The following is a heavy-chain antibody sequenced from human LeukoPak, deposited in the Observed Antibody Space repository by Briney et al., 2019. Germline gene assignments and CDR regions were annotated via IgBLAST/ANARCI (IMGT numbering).Heavy chain of an antibody. CDR1: GFTFSSYA. CDR3: AKDGRVEQQLYYFDY. Sequence: PGGSLRLSCAASGFTFSSYAMSWVRQAPGKGLEWVPTISASGGNTFYADSVKGRFTISRDNSKNTLHLQMNSLRAEDTAVYYCAKDGRVEQQLYYFDYWGQGALVTVSS. V-gene: IGHV3-23*01. J-gene: IGHJ4*02. D-gene: IGHD6-13*01. CDR2: ISASGGNT.